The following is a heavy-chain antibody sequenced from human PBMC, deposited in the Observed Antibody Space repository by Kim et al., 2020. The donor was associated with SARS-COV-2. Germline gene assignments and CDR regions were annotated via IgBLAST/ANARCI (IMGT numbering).Heavy chain of an antibody. Sequence: QAPGKGLEWVAVISYDEKERYYADSVRGRFSISRDNSKNTLYLDINGLRTDDTGIYYCAKYWDYYGMDVWGRGTTVTVSS. CDR3: AKYWDYYGMDV. V-gene: IGHV3-30*18. D-gene: IGHD2-15*01. J-gene: IGHJ6*02. CDR2: ISYDEKER.